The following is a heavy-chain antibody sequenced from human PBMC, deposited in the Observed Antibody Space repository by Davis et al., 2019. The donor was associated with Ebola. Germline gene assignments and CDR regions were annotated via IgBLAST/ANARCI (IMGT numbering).Heavy chain of an antibody. J-gene: IGHJ6*04. D-gene: IGHD6-19*01. CDR2: VTSHGRNR. V-gene: IGHV3-30*02. CDR1: GLALGTYD. CDR3: AKDPGYSSGWYGPLKRVGYYYGMDV. Sequence: PGGSLRLSCAVSGLALGTYDMHWVRQAPAKGPEWVASVTSHGRNRFYADSVKGRFTNSRNNSKNTLFLQMNSLRPEDTALYYCAKDPGYSSGWYGPLKRVGYYYGMDVWGKGTTVTVSS.